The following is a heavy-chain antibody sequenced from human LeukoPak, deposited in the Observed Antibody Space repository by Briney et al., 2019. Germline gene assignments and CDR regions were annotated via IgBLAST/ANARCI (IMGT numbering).Heavy chain of an antibody. D-gene: IGHD5-18*01. CDR2: ISSSSSYI. CDR3: ARAKTAMAHSTFDY. CDR1: VFTFSSYS. V-gene: IGHV3-21*01. Sequence: PGGSLRLYCAASVFTFSSYSMRWVRQARGKGLEWVSSISSSSSYIYYADSVKGRFTISRDNAKNSLYLQMNSLRAEDTAVYYCARAKTAMAHSTFDYWGQGTLVTVSS. J-gene: IGHJ4*02.